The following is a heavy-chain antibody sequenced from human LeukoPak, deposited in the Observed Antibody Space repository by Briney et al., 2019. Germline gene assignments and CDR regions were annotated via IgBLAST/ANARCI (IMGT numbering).Heavy chain of an antibody. CDR2: VSYDGSNK. CDR3: ARVDSSSWHFDY. Sequence: RPGGSLRLSCAASGFTFSSYWMSWVRQAPGKGLEWVAVVSYDGSNKYYADSVKGRFTISRDNSKNTLYLQMNILRAEDTAVYYCARVDSSSWHFDYWGQGTLVTVSS. V-gene: IGHV3-30-3*01. CDR1: GFTFSSYW. D-gene: IGHD6-13*01. J-gene: IGHJ4*02.